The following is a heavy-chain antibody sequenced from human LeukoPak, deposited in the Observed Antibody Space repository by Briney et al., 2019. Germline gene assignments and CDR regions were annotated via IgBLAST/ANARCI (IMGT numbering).Heavy chain of an antibody. Sequence: ASVKVSCKASGGTFSSYAISWVRQAPGQGLEWMGGIIPIFGTANYAQKFQGRVTITADESTSTAYMELSSLRSEDTAVYYCATRYDTRKLRPDYFDYWGQGTLVTVSS. CDR3: ATRYDTRKLRPDYFDY. CDR1: GGTFSSYA. D-gene: IGHD3-16*02. V-gene: IGHV1-69*13. CDR2: IIPIFGTA. J-gene: IGHJ4*02.